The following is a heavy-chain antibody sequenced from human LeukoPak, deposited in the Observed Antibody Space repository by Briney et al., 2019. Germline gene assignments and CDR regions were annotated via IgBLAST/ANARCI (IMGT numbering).Heavy chain of an antibody. Sequence: GRSLRLSCAASGFTFSSYGIHWVRQTPGKGLEWVAVISYDGGNKYYADSVKGRLTISRDNSKNTLFVQMNSLRAEDTAVYYCARAQLGSYYYYMDVWGKGTTVTVSS. J-gene: IGHJ6*03. CDR1: GFTFSSYG. V-gene: IGHV3-30*03. CDR2: ISYDGGNK. D-gene: IGHD1-1*01. CDR3: ARAQLGSYYYYMDV.